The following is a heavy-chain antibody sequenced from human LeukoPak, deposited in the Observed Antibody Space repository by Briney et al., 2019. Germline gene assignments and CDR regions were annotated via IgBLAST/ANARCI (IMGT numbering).Heavy chain of an antibody. CDR3: ASLPGSCTSTSCPGTYYYYYSMDV. J-gene: IGHJ6*03. Sequence: GGSLSLSCAASGFTFSSYAMHWVRHAPGKGLEWVSVISYDGSNKYYADSVKGRFTISRDNSNNTLYLQMNRLTAEDTAVYYCASLPGSCTSTSCPGTYYYYYSMDVWGKGTPVTVSS. D-gene: IGHD2-2*01. V-gene: IGHV3-30-3*01. CDR1: GFTFSSYA. CDR2: ISYDGSNK.